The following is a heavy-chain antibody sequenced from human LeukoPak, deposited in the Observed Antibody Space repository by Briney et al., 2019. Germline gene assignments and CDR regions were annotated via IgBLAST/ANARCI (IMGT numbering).Heavy chain of an antibody. V-gene: IGHV1-18*01. CDR1: GYTFTSYG. Sequence: ASVKVSCKASGYTFTSYGISWVRQAPGQGLEWMGWISAYNGNTNYAQKLQGRVTMTTDTSTSTAYMELRSLRSDDTAMYYCARQLGYCGGGGCPDSGFDHWGQGTQVTVSS. CDR3: ARQLGYCGGGGCPDSGFDH. D-gene: IGHD2-15*01. CDR2: ISAYNGNT. J-gene: IGHJ4*02.